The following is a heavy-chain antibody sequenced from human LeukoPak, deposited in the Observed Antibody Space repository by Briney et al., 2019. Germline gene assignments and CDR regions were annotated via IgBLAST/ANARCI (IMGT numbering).Heavy chain of an antibody. V-gene: IGHV3-64D*06. CDR2: ISSNGGST. CDR3: ARQAETVTPPFDY. J-gene: IGHJ4*02. CDR1: GFTFSSYA. D-gene: IGHD4-17*01. Sequence: QPGGSLRLSCSASGFTFSSYAMHWVRQAPGKGLEYVSAISSNGGSTYYADSVKGRFTISRDNYKNTLYLQMSSLRAEDTAVYYCARQAETVTPPFDYWGQGTLVTVSS.